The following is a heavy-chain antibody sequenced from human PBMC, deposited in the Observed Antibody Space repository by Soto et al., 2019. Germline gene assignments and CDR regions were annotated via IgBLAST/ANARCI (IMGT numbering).Heavy chain of an antibody. J-gene: IGHJ4*02. D-gene: IGHD3-10*01. V-gene: IGHV3-30*03. CDR3: ARSMIRGVTTLDF. CDR2: ISHDGGSI. Sequence: WWSLRLSCTSSDSSFITFAMHWVRQAPGKGLEWVAVISHDGGSIYYGHSVEGRFTISRDNSKKTLFLQMDGLRVDDTALYYCARSMIRGVTTLDFWGQGTRVTVSS. CDR1: DSSFITFA.